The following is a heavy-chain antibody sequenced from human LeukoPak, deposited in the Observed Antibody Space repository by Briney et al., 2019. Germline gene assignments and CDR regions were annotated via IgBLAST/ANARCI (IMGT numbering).Heavy chain of an antibody. J-gene: IGHJ5*02. CDR2: TRNKANSYTT. V-gene: IGHV3-72*01. D-gene: IGHD5-24*01. Sequence: PGGSLRLSCAASGFTFSDHYMDWVRQAPGKGLEWVGRTRNKANSYTTEYAASVKGRFTISRDDSKNSLYLQMNSLKTEDTAVYYYARAKRDGYNLGWFDPWGQGTLVTVSS. CDR1: GFTFSDHY. CDR3: ARAKRDGYNLGWFDP.